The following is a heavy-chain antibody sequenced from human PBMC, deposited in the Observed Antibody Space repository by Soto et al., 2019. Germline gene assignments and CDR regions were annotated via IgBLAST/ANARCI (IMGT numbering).Heavy chain of an antibody. CDR2: IWYDGSNK. Sequence: QVQLVESGGGVVQPGRSLRLSCAASGFTFSSYGMHWVRQAPGKGLEWVAVIWYDGSNKYYADSVKGRFTISRDNFKNTLYLQMNSLRAEDTAVYYCAREDGAGYNVDYWGQGTLVTVSS. CDR3: AREDGAGYNVDY. D-gene: IGHD5-12*01. J-gene: IGHJ4*02. V-gene: IGHV3-33*01. CDR1: GFTFSSYG.